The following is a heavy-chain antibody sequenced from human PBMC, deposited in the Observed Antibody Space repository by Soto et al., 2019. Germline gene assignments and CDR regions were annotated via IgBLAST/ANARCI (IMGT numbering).Heavy chain of an antibody. CDR1: GFTFSSYG. V-gene: IGHV3-30*18. D-gene: IGHD6-19*01. CDR3: AKDQDSSGWPSDY. Sequence: GGSLRLSCAASGFTFSSYGMHWVRQAPGKGLEWVAVISYDGSNKYYADSVKGRFTISRDNSKNTLYLQMNSLRAEDTAVYYCAKDQDSSGWPSDYWGQGTLVTVSS. CDR2: ISYDGSNK. J-gene: IGHJ4*02.